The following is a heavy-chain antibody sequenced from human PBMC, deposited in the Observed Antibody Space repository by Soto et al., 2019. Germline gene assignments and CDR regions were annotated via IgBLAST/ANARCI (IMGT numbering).Heavy chain of an antibody. CDR2: ISYDGSDK. CDR1: GFTFSDYG. D-gene: IGHD3-3*01. Sequence: QLQLVESGGGVVQPGRSLRLSCAASGFTFSDYGMHWVRQAPGTGLEWVAVISYDGSDKYYADSVKGRFTISRDKSKNWLYLKMNSLRAEDTAVYYCATMERLFDYWGQGTLVTVSS. J-gene: IGHJ4*02. V-gene: IGHV3-30*03. CDR3: ATMERLFDY.